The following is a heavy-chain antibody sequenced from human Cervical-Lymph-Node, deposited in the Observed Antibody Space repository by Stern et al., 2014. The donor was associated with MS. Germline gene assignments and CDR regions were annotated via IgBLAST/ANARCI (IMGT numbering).Heavy chain of an antibody. Sequence: QMQLVQSGTEVKKPGASLIVSCKASGYTFTSYGISWVRQAPGQGLEWVGWISADSGATKYVQNLRDRITLTRDTSTGTAYMELRTLRYEDTAVYYCARDKMHAFDYWGQGTLVSVSS. CDR3: ARDKMHAFDY. V-gene: IGHV1-18*01. CDR2: ISADSGAT. J-gene: IGHJ4*02. CDR1: GYTFTSYG. D-gene: IGHD2-8*01.